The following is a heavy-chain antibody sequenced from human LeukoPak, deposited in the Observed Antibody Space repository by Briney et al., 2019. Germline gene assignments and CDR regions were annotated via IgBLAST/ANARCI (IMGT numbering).Heavy chain of an antibody. CDR2: IYHAGAI. Sequence: SETLSLTCTVSGASMDNNNYDWGWIRQPPGKGLEWVGSIYHAGAIYQNPSLKGRVTLSIDMSKNQFSLRLHSVTAADTAVYYCAGTKVYYYYGMDVWGQGTTVTVSS. D-gene: IGHD4-17*01. CDR3: AGTKVYYYYGMDV. CDR1: GASMDNNNYD. V-gene: IGHV4-39*01. J-gene: IGHJ6*02.